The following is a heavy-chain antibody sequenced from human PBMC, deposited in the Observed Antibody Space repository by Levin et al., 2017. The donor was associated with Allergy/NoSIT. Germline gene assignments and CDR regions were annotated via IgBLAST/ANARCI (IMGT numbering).Heavy chain of an antibody. CDR1: GGSFSGYY. CDR3: ARGGQLPLFAFDI. CDR2: INHSGST. D-gene: IGHD2-2*01. J-gene: IGHJ3*02. V-gene: IGHV4-34*01. Sequence: RTSETLSLTCAVYGGSFSGYYWSWIRQPPGKGLEWIGEINHSGSTNYNPSLKSRVTISVDTSKNQFSLKLSSVTAADTAVYYCARGGQLPLFAFDIWGQGTMVTVSS.